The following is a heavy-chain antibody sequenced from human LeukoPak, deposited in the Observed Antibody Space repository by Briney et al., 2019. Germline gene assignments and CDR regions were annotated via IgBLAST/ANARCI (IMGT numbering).Heavy chain of an antibody. D-gene: IGHD6-19*01. CDR1: GFTVSSNY. CDR2: IYSGGGT. Sequence: TGGSLRLSCAASGFTVSSNYMSWVRQAPGKGLEWVSVIYSGGGTFYADSVKGRFTISRDDSKNTLYLQMNSLRAEDTAVYYCARDSGYSSVDGYWGQGTLVTVSS. J-gene: IGHJ4*02. V-gene: IGHV3-66*01. CDR3: ARDSGYSSVDGY.